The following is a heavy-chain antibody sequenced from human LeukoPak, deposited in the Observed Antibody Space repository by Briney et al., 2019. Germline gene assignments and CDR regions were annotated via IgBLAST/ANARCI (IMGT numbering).Heavy chain of an antibody. CDR1: GFTFSNYW. J-gene: IGHJ4*02. Sequence: GGSLRLSCAASGFTFSNYWMTWVRQAPGRGLEWVANIRQDGSEKYYVDSVKGRFTIARDNAKNSLYLQMNSLRAEDTAVYYCARDYVWGSDRYTDYWGQGTLVTVSS. V-gene: IGHV3-7*05. CDR3: ARDYVWGSDRYTDY. CDR2: IRQDGSEK. D-gene: IGHD3-16*02.